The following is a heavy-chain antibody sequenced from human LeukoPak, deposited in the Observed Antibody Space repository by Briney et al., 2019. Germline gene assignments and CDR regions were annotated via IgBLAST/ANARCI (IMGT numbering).Heavy chain of an antibody. V-gene: IGHV4-59*01. CDR1: GGSISSYY. CDR3: ARDITSTGGDYYYYGMDV. Sequence: PSETLSLTCTVSGGSISSYYWSWIRQPPGKGLEWIGYIYYSGSTNYNPSLKSRVTISVDTSKNQFSLKLSSVTAADTAVYYCARDITSTGGDYYYYGMDVWGQGTTVTVSS. J-gene: IGHJ6*02. D-gene: IGHD1-14*01. CDR2: IYYSGST.